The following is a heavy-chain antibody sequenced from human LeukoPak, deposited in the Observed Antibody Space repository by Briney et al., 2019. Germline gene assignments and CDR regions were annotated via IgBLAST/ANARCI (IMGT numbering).Heavy chain of an antibody. CDR3: VRDQRGSHFDY. CDR1: GYTFTGYY. D-gene: IGHD1-26*01. J-gene: IGHJ4*02. Sequence: ASVKVSCKASGYTFTGYYIHWVRQAPGQGLEWMGWIHPNYGGTNSAQKFQGRATMTRDTSINTAYMEVSRLRSDDTAVYYCVRDQRGSHFDYWGQGTLVTVSS. CDR2: IHPNYGGT. V-gene: IGHV1-2*02.